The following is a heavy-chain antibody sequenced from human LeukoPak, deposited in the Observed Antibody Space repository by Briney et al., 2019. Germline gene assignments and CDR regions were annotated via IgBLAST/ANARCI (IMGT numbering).Heavy chain of an antibody. CDR1: GFSFTNYT. CDR2: MKGGGET. D-gene: IGHD6-13*01. V-gene: IGHV3-23*01. J-gene: IGHJ4*02. Sequence: GGSLRLSCVASGFSFTNYTMSWVRQAPARGPEWLSSMKGGGETFYADSVKGRFTIFRDNSKNTLYLQMNSLRAEDTAVYYCAKGSLGSWYYFDYWGQGTLVTVSS. CDR3: AKGSLGSWYYFDY.